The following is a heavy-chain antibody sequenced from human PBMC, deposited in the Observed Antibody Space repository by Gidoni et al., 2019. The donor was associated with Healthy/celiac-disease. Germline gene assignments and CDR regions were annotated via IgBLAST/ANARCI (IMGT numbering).Heavy chain of an antibody. CDR2: INTNTGNP. Sequence: QVQLVQSGSELKKPGASVKVSCKAPGYTFTSYAMNWVRQAPGQGLEWMGWINTNTGNPTYAQGFTGRFVFSLDTSVSTAYLQISSLKAEDTAVYYCARDPFTYDFWSGYPYYFDYWGQGTLVTVSS. V-gene: IGHV7-4-1*02. D-gene: IGHD3-3*01. J-gene: IGHJ4*02. CDR3: ARDPFTYDFWSGYPYYFDY. CDR1: GYTFTSYA.